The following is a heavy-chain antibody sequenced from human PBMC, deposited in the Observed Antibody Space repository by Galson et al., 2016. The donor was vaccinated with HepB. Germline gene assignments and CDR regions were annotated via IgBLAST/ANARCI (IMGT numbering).Heavy chain of an antibody. CDR2: IYSGGRT. Sequence: SLRLSCAASGFTFSSYAMHWVRQAPGKGLEGVSVIYSGGRTYYTDSVKGRFTISRDSSKNTLYLQMNSLRAEDTAVYYCARHPQNNLWGQGTLVTVSS. J-gene: IGHJ4*02. D-gene: IGHD1/OR15-1a*01. CDR1: GFTFSSYA. CDR3: ARHPQNNL. V-gene: IGHV3-53*01.